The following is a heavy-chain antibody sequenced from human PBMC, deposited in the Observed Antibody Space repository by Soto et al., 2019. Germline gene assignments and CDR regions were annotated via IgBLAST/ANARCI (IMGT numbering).Heavy chain of an antibody. Sequence: VQLVESGGGVVQPGRSLRLSCAASGFTFSSYAMHWVRQAPGKGLEWVAVISYDGSNKYYADSVKGRFTISRDNSKNTLYLQMNSLRAEDTAVYYCARDLNYYGSGSYVDYWGQGTLVTVSS. CDR1: GFTFSSYA. CDR3: ARDLNYYGSGSYVDY. D-gene: IGHD3-10*01. CDR2: ISYDGSNK. J-gene: IGHJ4*02. V-gene: IGHV3-30-3*01.